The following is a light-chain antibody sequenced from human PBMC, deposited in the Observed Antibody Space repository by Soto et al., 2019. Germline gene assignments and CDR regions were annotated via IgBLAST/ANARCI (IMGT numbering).Light chain of an antibody. Sequence: QSVLTQPASVSGSPGQSITISCTGTRSDVGGYNFVSWYQQHPDKAPKLMIYDVTNRPSGVSNRFSGSKSGNTASLTISGLQSEDEADYYCSSYTSPSTYVFGTGTKVTVL. J-gene: IGLJ1*01. V-gene: IGLV2-14*01. CDR3: SSYTSPSTYV. CDR1: RSDVGGYNF. CDR2: DVT.